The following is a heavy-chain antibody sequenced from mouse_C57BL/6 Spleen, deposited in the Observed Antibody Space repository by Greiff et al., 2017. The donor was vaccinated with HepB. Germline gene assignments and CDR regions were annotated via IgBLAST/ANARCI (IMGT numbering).Heavy chain of an antibody. CDR3: ARAHIYYGNPFAY. V-gene: IGHV3-6*01. CDR1: GYSITSGYY. D-gene: IGHD2-1*01. CDR2: ISYDGSN. Sequence: ESGPGLVKPSQSLSLTCSVTGYSITSGYYWNWIRQFPGNKLEWMGYISYDGSNNYNPSLKNRISITRDTSKNQFFLKLNSVTTEDTATYYCARAHIYYGNPFAYWGQGTLVTVSA. J-gene: IGHJ3*01.